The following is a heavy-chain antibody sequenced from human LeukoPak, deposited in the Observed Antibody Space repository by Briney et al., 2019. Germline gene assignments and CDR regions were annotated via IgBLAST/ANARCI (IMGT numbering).Heavy chain of an antibody. V-gene: IGHV1-2*02. Sequence: ASVKVSCKASGYTFTGYYMHWVRQAPGQGLEWMGWINPNSGGTNYAQKFQGRVTMTRDTSISTAYMELGRLRSDDTAVCYCARGRLLRLGESNFDYWGQGTLVTVSS. CDR1: GYTFTGYY. CDR2: INPNSGGT. D-gene: IGHD3-16*01. J-gene: IGHJ4*02. CDR3: ARGRLLRLGESNFDY.